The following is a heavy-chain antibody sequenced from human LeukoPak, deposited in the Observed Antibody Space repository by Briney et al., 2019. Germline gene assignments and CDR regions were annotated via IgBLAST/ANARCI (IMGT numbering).Heavy chain of an antibody. V-gene: IGHV4-59*08. J-gene: IGHJ4*02. CDR3: ARRGSSWSTIDY. D-gene: IGHD6-13*01. Sequence: SETLSLTCTVSGDSVSSYFWSWIRQPPGKGLEWIGHIYYSGSTNYNPSLKSRVTISVDTSKNQFSLKLNSVTAADTAVYYCARRGSSWSTIDYSGQGTLVTVAS. CDR2: IYYSGST. CDR1: GDSVSSYF.